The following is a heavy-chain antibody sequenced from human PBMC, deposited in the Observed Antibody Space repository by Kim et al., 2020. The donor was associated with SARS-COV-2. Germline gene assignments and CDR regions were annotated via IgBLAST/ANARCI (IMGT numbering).Heavy chain of an antibody. V-gene: IGHV1-8*01. CDR2: MNPNSGNT. CDR3: ARGLLVRGIFYYYYYMDV. J-gene: IGHJ6*03. Sequence: ASVKVSCKASGYTFTCYDINWVRQATGQGLEWMGWMNPNSGNTGYAQKFQGRVTMTRNTSISTAYMELSSLRSEDTAVYYCARGLLVRGIFYYYYYMDVWGKGTTVTVSS. D-gene: IGHD3-10*01. CDR1: GYTFTCYD.